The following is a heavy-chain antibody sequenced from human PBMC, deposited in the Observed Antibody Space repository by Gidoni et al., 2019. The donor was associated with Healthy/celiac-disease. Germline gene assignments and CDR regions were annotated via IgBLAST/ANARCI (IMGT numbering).Heavy chain of an antibody. CDR3: ARYVLSQFDP. D-gene: IGHD2-8*01. CDR2: IYSGGST. J-gene: IGHJ5*02. Sequence: EVQLVETGGGLIQPGGSLRLSCAAPGFTVSSNYMSWVRQAPVKGLEWVSVIYSGGSTYYADSVKGRFTISRDIAKNTLYLQMNSLRAEDTAVYYCARYVLSQFDPWGKGTLVTVSA. CDR1: GFTVSSNY. V-gene: IGHV3-53*02.